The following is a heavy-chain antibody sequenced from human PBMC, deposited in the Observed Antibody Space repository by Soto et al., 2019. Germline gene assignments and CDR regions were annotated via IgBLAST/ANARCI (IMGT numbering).Heavy chain of an antibody. Sequence: QVQLQESGPGLVRPSGTVSLTCALSGVSISSDNWWSWVRQPPGKALEWIGEIHQSGSTNSNPALKSRVTMSVVPSKDLFSLTLNSVTAADTAFYYCARDQGSHPGDWGQGTLVSVSS. CDR2: IHQSGST. CDR1: GVSISSDNW. V-gene: IGHV4-4*02. CDR3: ARDQGSHPGD. D-gene: IGHD6-13*01. J-gene: IGHJ4*02.